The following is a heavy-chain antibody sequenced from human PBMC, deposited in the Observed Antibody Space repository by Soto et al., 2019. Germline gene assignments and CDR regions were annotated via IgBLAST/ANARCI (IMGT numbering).Heavy chain of an antibody. D-gene: IGHD2-15*01. J-gene: IGHJ4*02. CDR2: INAGNGNT. CDR3: ARGPGGPDGPGDY. Sequence: QVQLVQSGAEVKKPGASVKVSCKASGYTFTNYAMHWVRQAPGQRLEWMGWINAGNGNTKYSQKFQGRVTFTRDTSASTAYMDLSSLRSEDTAVYYCARGPGGPDGPGDYWGQGTLVTVSS. V-gene: IGHV1-3*01. CDR1: GYTFTNYA.